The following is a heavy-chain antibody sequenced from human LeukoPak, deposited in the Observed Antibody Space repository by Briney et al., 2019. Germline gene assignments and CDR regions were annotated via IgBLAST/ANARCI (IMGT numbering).Heavy chain of an antibody. CDR3: ARDSRSGVFGVAPFDY. J-gene: IGHJ4*02. D-gene: IGHD3-3*01. CDR1: GLTFSDYY. V-gene: IGHV3-11*04. CDR2: ISSSGSTI. Sequence: PGGSLRLSCAASGLTFSDYYMSWIRQAPGKGLEWVSYISSSGSTIYYADSVKGRFTISRDNAKNSLYLQMNSLRAEDTAVYYCARDSRSGVFGVAPFDYWGQGTLVTVSS.